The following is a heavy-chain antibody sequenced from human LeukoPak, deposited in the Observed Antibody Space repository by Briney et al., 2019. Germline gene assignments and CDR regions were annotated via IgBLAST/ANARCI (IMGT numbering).Heavy chain of an antibody. CDR1: GFTFSSYG. J-gene: IGHJ4*02. CDR3: AKDGGGGSFFDY. D-gene: IGHD1-26*01. V-gene: IGHV3-30*18. CDR2: ISYDGSNK. Sequence: GRSLRLSYAASGFTFSSYGMHWVRQAPGKGLEWVAVISYDGSNKYYADSVKGRFTISRDNSKNTLYLQMNSLRAEDTAVYYCAKDGGGGSFFDYWGQGTLVTVSS.